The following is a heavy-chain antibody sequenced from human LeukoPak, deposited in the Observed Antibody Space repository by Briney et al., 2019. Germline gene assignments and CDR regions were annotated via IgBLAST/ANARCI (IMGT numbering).Heavy chain of an antibody. CDR3: ARGGYGGPDY. J-gene: IGHJ4*02. V-gene: IGHV4-59*01. D-gene: IGHD4-23*01. CDR2: IYYSGST. CDR1: GGSFSGYY. Sequence: PSETLSLTCAVYGGSFSGYYWSWIRQPPGKGLEWIGYIYYSGSTNYNPSLKSRVTISVDTSKNQFSLKLSSVTAADTAVYYCARGGYGGPDYWGQGTLVTVSS.